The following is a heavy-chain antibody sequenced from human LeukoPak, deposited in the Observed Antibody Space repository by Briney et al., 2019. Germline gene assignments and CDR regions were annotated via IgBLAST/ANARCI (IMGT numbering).Heavy chain of an antibody. CDR2: VSVYGGTT. V-gene: IGHV3-23*01. J-gene: IGHJ4*02. CDR1: GFTFSSYA. D-gene: IGHD3-10*01. CDR3: AKELHGSGNYAFDY. Sequence: GGSLRLSCAASGFTFSSYATSWVRQAPGKGLEWVSTVSVYGGTTYYADSVKGRFTISRDNSKNTLYLQMNSLRPEDAAVYFCAKELHGSGNYAFDYWGQGTLVTVSS.